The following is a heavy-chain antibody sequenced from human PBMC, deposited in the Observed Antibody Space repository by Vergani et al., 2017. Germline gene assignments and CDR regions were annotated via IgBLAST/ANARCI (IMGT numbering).Heavy chain of an antibody. CDR2: VDPEDGET. D-gene: IGHD4-17*01. CDR3: ATPQTVTTGGMEF. Sequence: EVQLVQSGAEVKKPGATMKISCKVSGYTFTDHYMHLVKQAPGKGLEWMGIVDPEDGETIYEEKFKGRVTIAAETSTDTAHLELSSLRSEDKAVYYCATPQTVTTGGMEFSGQGTTVIVSS. V-gene: IGHV1-69-2*01. CDR1: GYTFTDHY. J-gene: IGHJ6*02.